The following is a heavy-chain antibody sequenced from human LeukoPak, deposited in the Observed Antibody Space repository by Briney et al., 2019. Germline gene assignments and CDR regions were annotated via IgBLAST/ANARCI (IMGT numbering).Heavy chain of an antibody. CDR1: GGSISSYY. J-gene: IGHJ6*03. Sequence: SETLSLTYTVSGGSISSYYWSWIRQPAGKGLEWIGRIYTSGSTNYNPSLKSRVTMSVDTSKNQFSLKLSSVTAADTAVYYCARDPPPDYYGSGSRSLGYYMDVWGKGTTVTVSS. D-gene: IGHD3-10*01. CDR3: ARDPPPDYYGSGSRSLGYYMDV. CDR2: IYTSGST. V-gene: IGHV4-4*07.